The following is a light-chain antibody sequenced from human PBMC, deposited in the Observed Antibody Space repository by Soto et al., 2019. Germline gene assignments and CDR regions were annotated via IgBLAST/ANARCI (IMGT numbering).Light chain of an antibody. CDR1: QSIASS. V-gene: IGKV1-39*01. CDR2: ATS. J-gene: IGKJ4*01. CDR3: QQGYSPLLT. Sequence: DIQMTQSPSSLSASVGDRVTITCRASQSIASSLNWLQLKPGKAPKLLLYATSTLQSGVPSRFSVSGSGSHFTLTISSLQPEDSAVYFCQQGYSPLLTFGGGTKVDIK.